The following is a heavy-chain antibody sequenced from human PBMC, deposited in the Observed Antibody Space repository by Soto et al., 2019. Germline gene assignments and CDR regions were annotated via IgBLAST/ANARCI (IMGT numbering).Heavy chain of an antibody. Sequence: EVQLVESGGGLVQPGGSLRLSCSASGFTFSSYAMHWVRQAPGKGLEYVSAISSNGGSTYYADSVKGRFTISRDNSKNTLYLQMSSLRAEDTAVYYCVKTLDEMATMHGYFDYWGQGTLVTVSS. D-gene: IGHD5-12*01. CDR1: GFTFSSYA. CDR2: ISSNGGST. V-gene: IGHV3-64D*06. J-gene: IGHJ4*02. CDR3: VKTLDEMATMHGYFDY.